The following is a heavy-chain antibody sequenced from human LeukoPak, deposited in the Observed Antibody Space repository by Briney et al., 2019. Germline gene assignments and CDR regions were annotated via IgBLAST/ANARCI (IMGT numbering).Heavy chain of an antibody. CDR1: GGSVNSGGYY. V-gene: IGHV4-31*03. J-gene: IGHJ4*02. Sequence: SETLSLTCTVSGGSVNSGGYYWSWLRQHPGMGLEWIGYISYSGSTYYNPSLKSRLTISLDTSKNQFSLRLSSVNAADAAVYFCAVGPHHYFDSWGQGTLVTVSS. CDR3: AVGPHHYFDS. CDR2: ISYSGST.